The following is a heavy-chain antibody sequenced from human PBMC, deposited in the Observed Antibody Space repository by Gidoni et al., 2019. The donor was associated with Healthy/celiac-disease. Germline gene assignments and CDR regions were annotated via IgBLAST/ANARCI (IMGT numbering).Heavy chain of an antibody. CDR3: ARVSLLGTVTTDGDWYFDL. CDR1: GFTFDDYG. CDR2: INWNGGST. J-gene: IGHJ2*01. D-gene: IGHD4-17*01. V-gene: IGHV3-20*01. Sequence: GFTFDDYGMSWVRQAPGKGLEWVSGINWNGGSTGYADSVKGRFTISRDNAKNSLYLQMNSLRAEDTALYHCARVSLLGTVTTDGDWYFDLWGRGTLVTVSS.